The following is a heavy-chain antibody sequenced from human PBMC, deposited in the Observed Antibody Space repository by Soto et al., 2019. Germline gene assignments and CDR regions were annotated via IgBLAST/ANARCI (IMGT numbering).Heavy chain of an antibody. D-gene: IGHD3-9*01. Sequence: GGSLRLSCEVSGFTFSSYAMNWVRQAPGKGLEWVAVISYDGSNKYYADSVKGRFTISRDNSKNTLYLQMNSLRAEDTAVYYCAKDTLRYFDWFSPHYYYGMDVWGQGTTVTVSS. CDR3: AKDTLRYFDWFSPHYYYGMDV. CDR1: GFTFSSYA. CDR2: ISYDGSNK. V-gene: IGHV3-30*18. J-gene: IGHJ6*02.